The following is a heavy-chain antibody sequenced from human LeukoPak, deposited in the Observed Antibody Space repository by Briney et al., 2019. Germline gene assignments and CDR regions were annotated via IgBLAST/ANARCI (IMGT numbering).Heavy chain of an antibody. CDR1: GGSISSYY. Sequence: SETLSLTCTVFGGSISSYYWSWIRQPPGKGLEWIGYIYYSGSTNYNPSLKSRVTISVDTSKNQFSLKLSSVTAADTAVYYCARHHGSGFDYWGQGTLVTVSS. CDR3: ARHHGSGFDY. V-gene: IGHV4-59*08. J-gene: IGHJ4*02. D-gene: IGHD6-19*01. CDR2: IYYSGST.